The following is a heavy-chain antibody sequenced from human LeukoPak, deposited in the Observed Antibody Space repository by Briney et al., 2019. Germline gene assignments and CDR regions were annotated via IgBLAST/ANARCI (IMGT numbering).Heavy chain of an antibody. V-gene: IGHV3-30*03. CDR2: ISYDGSNE. J-gene: IGHJ4*02. CDR3: VRGRYYYDVSGYPDY. CDR1: GFTFSSYG. Sequence: GGSLRLSCAASGFTFSSYGMHWVRQAPGKGLEWVAVISYDGSNEYYADSVKGRFTISRDNSKNTLYLQMNSLRPEDTALYYCVRGRYYYDVSGYPDYWGQGTLVTVSS. D-gene: IGHD3-22*01.